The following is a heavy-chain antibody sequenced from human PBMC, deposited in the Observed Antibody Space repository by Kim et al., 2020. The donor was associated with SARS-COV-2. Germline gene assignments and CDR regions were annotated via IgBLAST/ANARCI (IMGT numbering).Heavy chain of an antibody. V-gene: IGHV1-69*13. CDR3: AGFSVGYCSGGSCWWGNWFDP. CDR2: IIPIFGTA. Sequence: SVKVSCKASVGTFSSYAISWVRQAPGQGLEWMGGIIPIFGTANYAQKFQGRVTITADESTSTAYMELSSLRSEDTTVYYCAGFSVGYCSGGSCWWGNWFDPCGQGTLVTVSS. D-gene: IGHD2-15*01. CDR1: VGTFSSYA. J-gene: IGHJ5*02.